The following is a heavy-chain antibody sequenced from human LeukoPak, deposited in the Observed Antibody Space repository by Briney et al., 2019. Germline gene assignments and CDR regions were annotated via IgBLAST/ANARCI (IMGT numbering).Heavy chain of an antibody. D-gene: IGHD6-25*01. CDR3: AKGSEEDYYYYGMDV. V-gene: IGHV3-23*01. Sequence: GGSLRLSCAASRFTFSSYAMSWVRQAPGKGLEWVSAISGSGGSTYYADSVKGRFTISRDNSKNTLYLQMNSLRAEDTAVYYCAKGSEEDYYYYGMDVWGKGTTVTVSS. CDR1: RFTFSSYA. J-gene: IGHJ6*04. CDR2: ISGSGGST.